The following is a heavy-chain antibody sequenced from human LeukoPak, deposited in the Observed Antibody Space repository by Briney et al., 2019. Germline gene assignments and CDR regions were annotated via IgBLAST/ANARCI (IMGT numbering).Heavy chain of an antibody. CDR2: ISISGNNI. Sequence: PGGSLRLSCAASGFTFSDQYTSWIRHAPGKGLEWVSYISISGNNINYPDSVKGRFTISRDNAKKSLYLQMNSLRAEDTAVYYCARGDGGYYFDSWGQGALVTVSS. J-gene: IGHJ4*02. CDR1: GFTFSDQY. D-gene: IGHD3-16*01. V-gene: IGHV3-11*01. CDR3: ARGDGGYYFDS.